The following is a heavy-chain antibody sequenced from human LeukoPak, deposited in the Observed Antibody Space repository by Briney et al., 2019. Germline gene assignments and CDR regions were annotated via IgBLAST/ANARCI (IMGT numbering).Heavy chain of an antibody. Sequence: GGSLRPSCAASGFTFSSYWMSWVRQAPGKELQWVANINLGESGKYYLDSVKGRFTISRDNAKNSLYLQLNSLGVEDTAVYYCARDRRPSNYGGLDVWGQGTTVTVS. J-gene: IGHJ6*02. CDR1: GFTFSSYW. V-gene: IGHV3-7*04. CDR3: ARDRRPSNYGGLDV. D-gene: IGHD6-6*01. CDR2: INLGESGK.